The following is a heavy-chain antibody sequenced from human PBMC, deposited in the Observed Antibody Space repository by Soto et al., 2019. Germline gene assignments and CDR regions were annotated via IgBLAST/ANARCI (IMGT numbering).Heavy chain of an antibody. CDR2: ISWNSGSI. CDR1: GFTLGDYA. D-gene: IGHD6-6*01. J-gene: IGHJ6*02. V-gene: IGHV3-9*01. CDR3: AKDSSSSSCAPAGYYGMDV. Sequence: GGTLRLSCAASGFTLGDYAMRWVRQAPGKGLEWVSGISWNSGSIGYADSVKGRFTISRDNAKNSLYLHMNSLRAEDTALYYCAKDSSSSSCAPAGYYGMDVWGQGTTVTVSS.